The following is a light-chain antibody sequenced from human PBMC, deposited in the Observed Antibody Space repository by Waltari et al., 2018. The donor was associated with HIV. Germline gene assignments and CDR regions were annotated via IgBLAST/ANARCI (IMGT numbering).Light chain of an antibody. CDR3: MQALHTPFM. V-gene: IGKV2-28*01. CDR1: QSLLHKNGKNY. J-gene: IGKJ5*01. Sequence: DVLLTQSPVSLAVTPGESASISCKSSQSLLHKNGKNYLDWYVKKPGQTPQLLMYMASNLAAGVPVRFSGSGSGTEFTLKISRVEAEDVGLYMQALHTPFMFGHGTRLEI. CDR2: MAS.